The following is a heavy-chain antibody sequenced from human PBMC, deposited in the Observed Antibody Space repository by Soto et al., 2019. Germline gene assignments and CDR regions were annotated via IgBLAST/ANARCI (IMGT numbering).Heavy chain of an antibody. Sequence: QVQLQESGPGLVKPSQTLSLTCTVSGDYMGSGDYYWTWIRQPPGKGLEWIGYIYYIGTTFYNPSLESRVNISIDTSKNHFSLRLTSVTAADTAVYYCSRGSTYYGFLTWGQGTLVTVSS. D-gene: IGHD3-10*01. CDR3: SRGSTYYGFLT. J-gene: IGHJ5*02. CDR2: IYYIGTT. CDR1: GDYMGSGDYY. V-gene: IGHV4-30-4*01.